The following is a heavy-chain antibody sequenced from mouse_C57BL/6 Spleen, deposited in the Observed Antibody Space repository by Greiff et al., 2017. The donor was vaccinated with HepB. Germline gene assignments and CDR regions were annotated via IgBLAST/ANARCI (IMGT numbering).Heavy chain of an antibody. Sequence: QVQLQQSGPELVKPGASVKISCKASGYAFSSSWMNWVKQRPGKGLEWIGRIYPGDGDTNYNGKFKGKATLTADKSSSTAYMQLSSLTSEDSAVYFCARANQLVSFAYWGQGTLVTVSA. J-gene: IGHJ3*01. CDR3: ARANQLVSFAY. V-gene: IGHV1-82*01. D-gene: IGHD4-1*02. CDR1: GYAFSSSW. CDR2: IYPGDGDT.